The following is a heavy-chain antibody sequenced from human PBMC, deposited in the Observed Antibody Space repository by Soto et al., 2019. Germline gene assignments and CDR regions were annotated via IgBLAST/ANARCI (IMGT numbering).Heavy chain of an antibody. Sequence: QVQLQESGPGLVKPSETLSLTCTVSGGSVSSGSYYWSWIRQPPGKGLEWIGYIYYSGSTNYNPSLKSRLTISVDTSKNQFSLKLSSVTAADTAVYYCARDGKGYYGMDVWGQGTTVTVSS. CDR1: GGSVSSGSYY. J-gene: IGHJ6*02. V-gene: IGHV4-61*01. D-gene: IGHD1-26*01. CDR3: ARDGKGYYGMDV. CDR2: IYYSGST.